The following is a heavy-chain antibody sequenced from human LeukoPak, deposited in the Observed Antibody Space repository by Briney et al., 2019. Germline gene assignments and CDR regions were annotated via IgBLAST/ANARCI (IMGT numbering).Heavy chain of an antibody. J-gene: IGHJ4*02. Sequence: GGSLRLSCAASGFTFSSYGMSWVRQAPGKGLEWVSAISGSGGSTYYADSVKGRFTISRDNSKNMLYLEVISLTADDTAVYYCAKDDAWLRFGEWSQGTLVTVSS. V-gene: IGHV3-23*01. CDR2: ISGSGGST. D-gene: IGHD3-10*01. CDR3: AKDDAWLRFGE. CDR1: GFTFSSYG.